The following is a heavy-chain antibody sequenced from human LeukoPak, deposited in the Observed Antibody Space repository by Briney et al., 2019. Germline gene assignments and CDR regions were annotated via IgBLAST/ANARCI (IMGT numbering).Heavy chain of an antibody. CDR1: GGSFSGYY. J-gene: IGHJ4*02. V-gene: IGHV4-34*01. CDR2: INHSGST. D-gene: IGHD6-6*01. Sequence: SETLSLTCAVYGGSFSGYYWSWIRQPPGKGLEWIGEINHSGSTNYNPSLKSRDTISVDTSKNQFSLKLSSVTAADTAVYYCARSLYSSSFDYWGQGTLVTVSS. CDR3: ARSLYSSSFDY.